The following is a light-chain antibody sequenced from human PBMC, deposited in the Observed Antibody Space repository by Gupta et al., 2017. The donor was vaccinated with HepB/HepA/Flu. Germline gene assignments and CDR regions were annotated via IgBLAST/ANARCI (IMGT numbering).Light chain of an antibody. CDR2: EVR. V-gene: IGLV2-23*02. J-gene: IGLJ1*01. CDR1: SSDVGTYNL. CDR3: CSYAGSNTYV. Sequence: QSALPQPASVSGSPGQSITISCTGTSSDVGTYNLVSWYQQHPGKAPKFMIYEVRKRPSGVSDRFSGSKSGNTASLTISGLQAEDEADYYCCSYAGSNTYVFGGGTKVTVL.